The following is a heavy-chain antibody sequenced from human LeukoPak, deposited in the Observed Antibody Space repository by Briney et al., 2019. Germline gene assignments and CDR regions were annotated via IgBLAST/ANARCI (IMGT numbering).Heavy chain of an antibody. Sequence: GGSLRLSCAASGFTFSSYAMSWVRQAPGKGLEWVSAISGSGGSTYYADSVKGRFTISRDNSKNTLYLQMNSLRAEDTAVYYCAKQYYDYVWGSYRYTELLMCYFDYWGQGTLVTVSS. CDR2: ISGSGGST. J-gene: IGHJ4*02. V-gene: IGHV3-23*01. CDR1: GFTFSSYA. D-gene: IGHD3-16*02. CDR3: AKQYYDYVWGSYRYTELLMCYFDY.